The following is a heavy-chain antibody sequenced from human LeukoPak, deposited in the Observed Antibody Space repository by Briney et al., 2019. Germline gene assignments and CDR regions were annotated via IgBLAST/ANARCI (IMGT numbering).Heavy chain of an antibody. J-gene: IGHJ3*02. V-gene: IGHV3-9*03. CDR3: ARHSDLGYCSGGSCSEAFDI. Sequence: GGSLRLSCAASGFTLDDYAMHWVRQAPGKGLEWVSGISWNSGSIGYADSVKGRFTISRDNAKNSLYLQMNSLRAEDMALYYCARHSDLGYCSGGSCSEAFDIWGQGTMVTVSS. D-gene: IGHD2-15*01. CDR1: GFTLDDYA. CDR2: ISWNSGSI.